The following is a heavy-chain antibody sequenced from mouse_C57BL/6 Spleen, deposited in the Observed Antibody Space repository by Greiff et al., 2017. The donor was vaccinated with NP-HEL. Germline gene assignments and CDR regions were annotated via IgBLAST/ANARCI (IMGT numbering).Heavy chain of an antibody. Sequence: QVQLQQSGAELARPGASVKLSCKASGYTFTSYGISWVKQRTGQGLEWIGEIYPRSGNTYYNEKFKGKATLTADKSSSPAYMELRSLTSEDSAVYVCAREDYGSSPYYAMDYWGQGTSGTVSS. V-gene: IGHV1-81*01. D-gene: IGHD1-1*01. CDR1: GYTFTSYG. J-gene: IGHJ4*01. CDR2: IYPRSGNT. CDR3: AREDYGSSPYYAMDY.